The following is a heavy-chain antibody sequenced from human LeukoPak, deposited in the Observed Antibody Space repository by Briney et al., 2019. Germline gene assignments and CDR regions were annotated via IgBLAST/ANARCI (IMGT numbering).Heavy chain of an antibody. J-gene: IGHJ1*01. V-gene: IGHV5-51*01. CDR3: ASQGYYDSSGYPEYFQH. CDR2: IHPGNSDT. Sequence: GESLKISCKGSGYIFTNYWIGWLRQMPGKSLEWMGIIHPGNSDTRYSPSFQGQVTISADKSISTAYLQWSSLKASDTAMYYCASQGYYDSSGYPEYFQHWGQGTLVTVSS. CDR1: GYIFTNYW. D-gene: IGHD3-22*01.